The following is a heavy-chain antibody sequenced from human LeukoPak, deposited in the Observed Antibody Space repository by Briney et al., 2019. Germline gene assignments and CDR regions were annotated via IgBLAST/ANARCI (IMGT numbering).Heavy chain of an antibody. Sequence: SETLSLTCAVYGGSFSGYYWGWIRQPPGKGLEWIGEINHSGSTNYNPSLKSRVTISVDTSKNQFSLKLSSVTAAVTAVYYCARGRVRRTVTTKNHFNYYFDYWGQGTLVTVSS. V-gene: IGHV4-34*01. J-gene: IGHJ4*02. CDR3: ARGRVRRTVTTKNHFNYYFDY. CDR1: GGSFSGYY. CDR2: INHSGST. D-gene: IGHD4-11*01.